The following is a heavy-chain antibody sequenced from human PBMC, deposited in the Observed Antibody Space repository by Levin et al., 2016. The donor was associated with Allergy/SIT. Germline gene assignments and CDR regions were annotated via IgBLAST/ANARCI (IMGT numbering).Heavy chain of an antibody. Sequence: SETLSLTCTVSGGSIGSGGYYWNWIRQHPGKGLEWIGYIYYSGSTYYNPSLKSRVTISVDTSKNQFSLKLSSVTAADTAVYYCATTPVYYDSSGFLSWYFQHWGQGTLVTVSS. CDR2: IYYSGST. D-gene: IGHD3-22*01. CDR3: ATTPVYYDSSGFLSWYFQH. CDR1: GGSIGSGGYY. J-gene: IGHJ1*01. V-gene: IGHV4-31*03.